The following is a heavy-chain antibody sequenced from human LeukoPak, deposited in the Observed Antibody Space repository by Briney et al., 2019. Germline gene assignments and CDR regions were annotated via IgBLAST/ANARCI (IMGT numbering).Heavy chain of an antibody. CDR2: IRSKAYGGTT. J-gene: IGHJ6*03. CDR3: SNYYDSSGYYAYYYYYMDV. Sequence: PGGSLRLSCTASGFTFGDYAMSWVRQAPGKGLEWVGFIRSKAYGGTTEYAASVKGRFTIPRDDSKSIAYLQMNSLKTEDTAVYYCSNYYDSSGYYAYYYYYMDVWCKGTTVTVSS. V-gene: IGHV3-49*04. CDR1: GFTFGDYA. D-gene: IGHD3-22*01.